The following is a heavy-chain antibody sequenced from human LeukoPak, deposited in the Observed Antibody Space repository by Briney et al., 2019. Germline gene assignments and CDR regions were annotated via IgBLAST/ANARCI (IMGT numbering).Heavy chain of an antibody. CDR2: IYTSGST. V-gene: IGHV4-61*02. Sequence: SETLSLTCTVSGGSISSGSYYWSWIRQPAGKGLEWIGRIYTSGSTNYNPSLKSRVTISVDTSKTQFSLKLSSVTAADTAVYYCAREHAYYDYVWGSYRSTQPLDYWGQGTLVTVSS. D-gene: IGHD3-16*02. J-gene: IGHJ4*02. CDR1: GGSISSGSYY. CDR3: AREHAYYDYVWGSYRSTQPLDY.